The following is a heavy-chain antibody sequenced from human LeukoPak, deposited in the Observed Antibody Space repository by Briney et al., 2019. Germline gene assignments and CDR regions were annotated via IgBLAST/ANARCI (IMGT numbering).Heavy chain of an antibody. V-gene: IGHV3-30*09. CDR1: GLTFRNYA. D-gene: IGHD4-17*01. J-gene: IGHJ4*02. CDR2: ISSDGSNR. CDR3: ASAAATMTNLRLVDY. Sequence: GGSLRLSCTASGLTFRNYAMQWVRQAPGKGLEWVTVISSDGSNRFYTDSVKGRFAISRDNSMNTLYLQMNSLNTEDTAVYYCASAAATMTNLRLVDYWGQGTLVTVSS.